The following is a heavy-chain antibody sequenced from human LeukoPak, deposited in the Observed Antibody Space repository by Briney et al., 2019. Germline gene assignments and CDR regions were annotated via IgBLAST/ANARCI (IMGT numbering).Heavy chain of an antibody. CDR3: ARVMGYYDSSGYYYYGMDV. CDR1: GYTFPGYY. D-gene: IGHD3-22*01. CDR2: INPNSGGT. J-gene: IGHJ6*02. Sequence: GASVKLSGTASGYTFPGYYMHWVRQSPGQGLEWMGWINPNSGGTNYAQKFQGRVTMTRDTSISTAYMELSRLRSDDTAVYYCARVMGYYDSSGYYYYGMDVWGQGTTVTVSS. V-gene: IGHV1-2*02.